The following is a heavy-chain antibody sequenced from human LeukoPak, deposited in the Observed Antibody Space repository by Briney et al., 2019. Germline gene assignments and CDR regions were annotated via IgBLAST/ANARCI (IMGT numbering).Heavy chain of an antibody. CDR1: GYSSNSYW. J-gene: IGHJ5*02. D-gene: IGHD3-10*01. CDR3: ARGRGPYGWFDP. CDR2: INGDGSSI. V-gene: IGHV3-74*01. Sequence: GGTLRLSCAASGYSSNSYWMHWARQSPEKGLVWVARINGDGSSINYADSVKGRFTISRDNAKNTLYLQMNSLRVEDTAVYYCARGRGPYGWFDPWGQGTLVTVSS.